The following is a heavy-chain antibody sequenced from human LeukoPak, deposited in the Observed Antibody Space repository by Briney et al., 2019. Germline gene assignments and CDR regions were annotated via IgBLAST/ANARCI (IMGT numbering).Heavy chain of an antibody. D-gene: IGHD2-15*01. CDR3: ARGLSATVY. CDR2: INHSGST. V-gene: IGHV4-34*01. Sequence: PSETLSLTCAVYGGSFSGYYWSWIRQPPGKGLEWIGEINHSGSTNYNPSLKSRVTISVDTSKKQFSLRLSSVTAADTAVYYCARGLSATVYWGQGTLVTVSS. CDR1: GGSFSGYY. J-gene: IGHJ4*02.